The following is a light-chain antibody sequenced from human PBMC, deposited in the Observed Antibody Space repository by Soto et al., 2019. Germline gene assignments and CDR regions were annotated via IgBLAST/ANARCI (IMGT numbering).Light chain of an antibody. CDR2: EGS. CDR3: SSYASSSTVI. CDR1: SSDVGSYDL. Sequence: QSVLTQPASVSGSPGQSITISCAGTSSDVGSYDLVSWYQHHPGRAPKLMIFEGSKRPSGVSNRFSGSKSGNTASLTISGLQAEDEADYYCSSYASSSTVIFGGGTKLTVL. J-gene: IGLJ2*01. V-gene: IGLV2-23*01.